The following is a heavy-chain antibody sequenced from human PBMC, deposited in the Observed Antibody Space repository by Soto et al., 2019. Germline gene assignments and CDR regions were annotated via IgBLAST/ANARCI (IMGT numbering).Heavy chain of an antibody. D-gene: IGHD3-10*01. V-gene: IGHV1-18*01. CDR1: GYTFTSYG. CDR2: ISAYNGNT. CDR3: ARDAGQGSGSYYYYYYGMDV. Sequence: QVQLVQSGAEVKKPGASVKVSCKASGYTFTSYGISWVRQAPGQGLEWMGWISAYNGNTNYARKLQGRVTMTTDTATSTAYMELRSLRSDDTAVYYCARDAGQGSGSYYYYYYGMDVWGQGTTVTVSS. J-gene: IGHJ6*02.